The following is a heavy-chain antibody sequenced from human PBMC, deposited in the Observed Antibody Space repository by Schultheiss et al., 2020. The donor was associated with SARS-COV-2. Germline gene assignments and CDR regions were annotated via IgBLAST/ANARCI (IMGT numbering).Heavy chain of an antibody. CDR1: GFTVSSNY. D-gene: IGHD3-9*01. CDR2: ISYDGSNK. V-gene: IGHV3-30*01. CDR3: ARDRRDDIQPQSAFDI. Sequence: GGSLRLSCAASGFTVSSNYMSWVRQAPGKGLEWVAVISYDGSNKYYADSVKGRFTISRDNSKNTLYLQMNSLRAEDTAVYYCARDRRDDIQPQSAFDIWGQGTMVTVSS. J-gene: IGHJ3*02.